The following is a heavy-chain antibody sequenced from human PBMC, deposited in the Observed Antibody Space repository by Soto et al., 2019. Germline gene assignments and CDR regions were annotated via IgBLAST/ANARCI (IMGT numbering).Heavy chain of an antibody. J-gene: IGHJ3*02. CDR2: INPNSGGT. V-gene: IGHV1-2*04. Sequence: ASVKVSCKASGYTFTGYYMHWVRQAPGQGLEWMGWINPNSGGTNYAHKFQGWVTMTRDTSISTAYMELSRLRSDDTAVYYCARKRIAAAGSAFDIWGQGTMVTVSS. CDR3: ARKRIAAAGSAFDI. CDR1: GYTFTGYY. D-gene: IGHD6-13*01.